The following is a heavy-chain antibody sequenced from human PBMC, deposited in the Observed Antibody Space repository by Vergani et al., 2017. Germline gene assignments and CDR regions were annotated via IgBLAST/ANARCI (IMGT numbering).Heavy chain of an antibody. CDR2: IYTSGST. J-gene: IGHJ4*02. CDR1: GGSISSGSYY. V-gene: IGHV4-61*02. Sequence: QVQLQESGPGLVKPSQTLSLTCTVSGGSISSGSYYWSWIRQPAGKGLEWIGRIYTSGSTNYNHSLKSRVTISVDTSKNQFSLKLSSVTAADTAVYYCAIIDYYDSSGYYGVDYWGQGTLVTVSS. CDR3: AIIDYYDSSGYYGVDY. D-gene: IGHD3-22*01.